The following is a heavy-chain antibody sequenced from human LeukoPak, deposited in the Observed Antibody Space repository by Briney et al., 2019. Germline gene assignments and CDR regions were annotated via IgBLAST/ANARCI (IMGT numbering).Heavy chain of an antibody. CDR3: ARDKDYFDSGGAFDI. Sequence: SETLSLTCTVSGGSISSYYWSWIRQPQGKGLGWIGYIYYSGSTNYNPSLKSRVTMSVDTSKNQFSLKLSAVTAADTAVYYCARDKDYFDSGGAFDIWGQGTMVTVSS. CDR2: IYYSGST. V-gene: IGHV4-59*01. D-gene: IGHD3-22*01. J-gene: IGHJ3*02. CDR1: GGSISSYY.